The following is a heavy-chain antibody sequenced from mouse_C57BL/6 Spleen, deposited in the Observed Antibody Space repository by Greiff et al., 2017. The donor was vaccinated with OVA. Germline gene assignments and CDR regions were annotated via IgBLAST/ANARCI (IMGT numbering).Heavy chain of an antibody. CDR2: IHPNSGST. J-gene: IGHJ2*01. V-gene: IGHV1-64*01. D-gene: IGHD2-3*01. Sequence: QVQLQQPGAELVKPGASVKLSCKASGYTFTSYWMHWVKQRPGQGLEWIGMIHPNSGSTNYNEKFKSKATLTVDKSSSTAYMQLSSLTSEDSAVYYCARGRDGPYYFDYWGQGTTLTVSS. CDR3: ARGRDGPYYFDY. CDR1: GYTFTSYW.